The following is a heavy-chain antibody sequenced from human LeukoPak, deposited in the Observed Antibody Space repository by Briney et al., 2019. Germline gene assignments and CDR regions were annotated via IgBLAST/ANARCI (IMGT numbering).Heavy chain of an antibody. CDR1: GFTFSSYA. CDR2: ISCSGGST. V-gene: IGHV3-23*01. D-gene: IGHD2-15*01. CDR3: AKKTVVVAATGLFDY. J-gene: IGHJ4*02. Sequence: GGSLRLSCAASGFTFSSYAMSWVRQAPGKGLEWVSAISCSGGSTYYADTVKGGFTITRDNSKNTLYLQMNSLRAEDTAVYYCAKKTVVVAATGLFDYWGQGTLVTVSS.